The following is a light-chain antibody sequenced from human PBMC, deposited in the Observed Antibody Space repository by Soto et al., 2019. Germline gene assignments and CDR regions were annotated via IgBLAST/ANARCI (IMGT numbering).Light chain of an antibody. CDR1: QSVLYRSNSKSY. CDR2: WAS. CDR3: QQFFSVPLT. J-gene: IGKJ4*01. V-gene: IGKV4-1*01. Sequence: DIVMTQSPDSLSMSLGERATINCKSSQSVLYRSNSKSYLAWYQQKPGHPPKLLIYWASTRGSGVPDRFSGSGSATDFTLTISSLQAEDVAIYYCQQFFSVPLTFGGGTKVEIK.